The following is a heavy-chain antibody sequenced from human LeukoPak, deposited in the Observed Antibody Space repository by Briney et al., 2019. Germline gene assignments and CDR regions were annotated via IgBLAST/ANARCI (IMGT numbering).Heavy chain of an antibody. CDR3: AKNSFRGFTAMVTDY. D-gene: IGHD5-18*01. V-gene: IGHV3-30*18. CDR2: ISYDGSNK. CDR1: GFTFSSYG. Sequence: PGGSLRLSCAASGFTFSSYGMHWVRQAPGKGLEWVAVISYDGSNKYYADSVKGRFTIPRDNSKNTLYLQMNSLRAEDTAVYYCAKNSFRGFTAMVTDYWGQGTLVTVSS. J-gene: IGHJ4*02.